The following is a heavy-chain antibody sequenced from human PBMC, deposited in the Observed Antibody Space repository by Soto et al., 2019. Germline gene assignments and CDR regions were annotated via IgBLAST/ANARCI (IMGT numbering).Heavy chain of an antibody. J-gene: IGHJ3*02. D-gene: IGHD2-2*01. CDR1: WSTVRSYW. CDR3: ARGLVVPAGDAFDI. Sequence: EVQLVESGGGLVQPGGALRLSCAACWSTVRSYWMHWVSQAPGKGLVWVSRINGGGSSTSYADSVKGRFTISRDNAKNTLYLQMNSLRAEDTAVYYCARGLVVPAGDAFDIWGQGTMVTVSS. V-gene: IGHV3-74*01. CDR2: INGGGSST.